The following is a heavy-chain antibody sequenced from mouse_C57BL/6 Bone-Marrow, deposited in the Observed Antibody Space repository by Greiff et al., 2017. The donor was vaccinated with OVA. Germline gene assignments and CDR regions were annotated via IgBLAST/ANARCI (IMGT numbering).Heavy chain of an antibody. V-gene: IGHV1-82*01. J-gene: IGHJ1*03. D-gene: IGHD6-1*01. CDR1: GYAFSSSW. CDR3: AREDECDWYFDF. Sequence: QVQLKQSGPELVKPGASVKISCKASGYAFSSSWMNWVKQRPGKGLEWIGRIYPGDGDTNYNGKFKGKATLTADKSSSTAYMQLSSLTSEDSAVYFGAREDECDWYFDFCGTGTAITVTS. CDR2: IYPGDGDT.